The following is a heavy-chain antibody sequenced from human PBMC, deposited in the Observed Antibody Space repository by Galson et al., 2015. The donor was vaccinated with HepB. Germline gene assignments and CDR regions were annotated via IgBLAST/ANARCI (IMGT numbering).Heavy chain of an antibody. V-gene: IGHV3-23*01. CDR3: AKATRRDGLSD. Sequence: SLRLSCAASGFTFSRYAMSWVRQAPGKGLEWVSAISGSGGSTYYADSVKGRFTISRDNSKNTLYLQMNSLRAEDTAVYYCAKATRRDGLSDWGQGTLVTVSS. J-gene: IGHJ4*02. D-gene: IGHD5-24*01. CDR2: ISGSGGST. CDR1: GFTFSRYA.